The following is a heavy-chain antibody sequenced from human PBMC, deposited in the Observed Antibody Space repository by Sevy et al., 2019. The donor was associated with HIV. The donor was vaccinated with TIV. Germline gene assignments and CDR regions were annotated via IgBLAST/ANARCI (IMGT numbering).Heavy chain of an antibody. CDR3: ARGPSIFGDVDGLNI. J-gene: IGHJ3*02. D-gene: IGHD3-3*01. CDR2: ISSGSSSI. CDR1: GFRFDRYS. V-gene: IGHV3-48*01. Sequence: GESLKISGAASGFRFDRYSMNWVRQAPGKGLEWVSYISSGSSSINYADSVKDRFTISRDNAKKSLFLQMNSLRAEDTAVYYCARGPSIFGDVDGLNIWGQGTMVPSSS.